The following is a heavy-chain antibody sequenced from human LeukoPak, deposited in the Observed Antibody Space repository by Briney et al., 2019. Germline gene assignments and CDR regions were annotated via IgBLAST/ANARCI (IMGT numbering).Heavy chain of an antibody. Sequence: PSETLSLTCTVSGGSISSYYWSWIRQPPGKGLEWIGYIYYSGSTNYNPSLKSRVTISVGTSKNQFSLKLSSVTAADTAVYYCARAAADRFDYWGQGTLVTVSS. D-gene: IGHD6-13*01. J-gene: IGHJ4*02. CDR1: GGSISSYY. CDR2: IYYSGST. CDR3: ARAAADRFDY. V-gene: IGHV4-59*01.